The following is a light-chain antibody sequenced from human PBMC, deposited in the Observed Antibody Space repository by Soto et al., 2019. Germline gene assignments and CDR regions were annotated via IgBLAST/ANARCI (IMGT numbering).Light chain of an antibody. CDR2: EVS. J-gene: IGLJ3*02. CDR3: SSYTSSISWV. Sequence: QSALTQPASVSGSPGQSITISCTGTSSDVGGYNYVSWYQQHPGKAPKLMIYEVSNRPSGVSNRFSASKSGNTASLTISGLQAEDEADYYCSSYTSSISWVFGGGTKVTVL. V-gene: IGLV2-14*01. CDR1: SSDVGGYNY.